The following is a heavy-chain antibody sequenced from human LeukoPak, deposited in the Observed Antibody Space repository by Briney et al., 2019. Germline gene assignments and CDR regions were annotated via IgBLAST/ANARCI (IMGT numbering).Heavy chain of an antibody. V-gene: IGHV1-69*13. CDR3: ARAQLSRYFDLGGMDV. J-gene: IGHJ6*02. CDR2: IIPIFGTA. CDR1: GYTFTSYY. Sequence: SVKVSCKASGYTFTSYYMHWVRQAPGQGLEWMGGIIPIFGTANYAQKSQDRVTITADESTSTAYMELSSLRSEDTAVYYCARAQLSRYFDLGGMDVWGQGTAVTVSS. D-gene: IGHD3-9*01.